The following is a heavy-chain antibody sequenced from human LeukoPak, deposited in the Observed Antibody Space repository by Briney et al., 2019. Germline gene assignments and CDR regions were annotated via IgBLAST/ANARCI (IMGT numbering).Heavy chain of an antibody. J-gene: IGHJ4*02. V-gene: IGHV3-23*01. CDR2: ISGSSAYT. D-gene: IGHD3-10*01. CDR1: GFTFSSYA. CDR3: GKEASGYYGSGSCIDY. Sequence: GGSLRLSCAASGFTFSSYAMSWVRQAPGRGLEWVSSISGSSAYTDYADSVKGRFTISRDKSKNTLYLQMNSLRADDTAVYYCGKEASGYYGSGSCIDYWGQGTLVTVSS.